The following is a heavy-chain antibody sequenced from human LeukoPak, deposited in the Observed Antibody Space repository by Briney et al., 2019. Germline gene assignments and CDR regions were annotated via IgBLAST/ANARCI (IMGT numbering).Heavy chain of an antibody. Sequence: PGGSLRLSCAASGFTFSSYWMNWVRQAPGKGLEWVANIKQDGSEKYYADSVKGRFTISRDNAKNSLYLQMNSLRAEDTAVYYCARGRYSGSFLFDYWGQGTLVTVSS. J-gene: IGHJ4*02. CDR2: IKQDGSEK. D-gene: IGHD5-12*01. V-gene: IGHV3-7*01. CDR3: ARGRYSGSFLFDY. CDR1: GFTFSSYW.